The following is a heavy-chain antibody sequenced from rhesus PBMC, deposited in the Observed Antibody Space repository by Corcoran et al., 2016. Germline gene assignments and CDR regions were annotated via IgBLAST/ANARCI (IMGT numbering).Heavy chain of an antibody. V-gene: IGHV4-127*01. J-gene: IGHJ3*01. CDR1: GSSISSGYG. Sequence: QVQLQESGPGLVKPSETLSLTCAVSGSSISSGYGWGWIRQPPGKGLEWIGQIYVGSGSTYDNPSLKSRVTVSKDTSKNQFSLKLSSVTAADTAVYYCARVPSSAGAFDFWGQGLRVTVSS. D-gene: IGHD4-29*01. CDR2: IYVGSGST. CDR3: ARVPSSAGAFDF.